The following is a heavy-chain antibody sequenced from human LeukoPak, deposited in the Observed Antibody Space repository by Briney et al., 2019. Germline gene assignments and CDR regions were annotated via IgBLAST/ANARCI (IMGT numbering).Heavy chain of an antibody. D-gene: IGHD2-21*01. CDR3: ARDKGAYCGGDCYSDALDI. J-gene: IGHJ3*02. CDR1: GYTFTGYY. V-gene: IGHV1-2*02. CDR2: INPNSGGT. Sequence: ASVKVSCKASGYTFTGYYMHWVRQAPGQGLEWMGWINPNSGGTNYAQKFQGRVTMTRDTSISTAYMELSRLRSDDTAVYYCARDKGAYCGGDCYSDALDIWGQGTMVTVSS.